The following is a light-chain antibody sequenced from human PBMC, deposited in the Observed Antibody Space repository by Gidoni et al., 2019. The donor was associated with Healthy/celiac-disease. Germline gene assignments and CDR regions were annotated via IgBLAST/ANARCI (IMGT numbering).Light chain of an antibody. CDR1: STNIGNNY. CDR2: DNN. Sequence: QSVLTQPPSVSAAPGQKVTISCSASSTNIGNNYVSWYQQLPGTAPKLLIYDNNKPPSGIPDRFSGSKSGTSATLGITGLQTGDEADYYCGTWDSSLSAYVVFGGGTKLTVL. CDR3: GTWDSSLSAYVV. J-gene: IGLJ2*01. V-gene: IGLV1-51*01.